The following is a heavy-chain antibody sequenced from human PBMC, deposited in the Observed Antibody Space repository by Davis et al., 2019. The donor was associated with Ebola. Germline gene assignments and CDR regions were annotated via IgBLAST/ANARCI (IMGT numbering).Heavy chain of an antibody. Sequence: SVKVSCKASGGTFSSYAISWVRQAPGQGLEWMGGIIPIFGTANYAQKFQGRVTITADESTSTAYMELSSLRSDDTAVYYCARVERYFDWLLTPGYYGMDVWGQGTTVTVSS. V-gene: IGHV1-69*13. J-gene: IGHJ6*02. D-gene: IGHD3-9*01. CDR3: ARVERYFDWLLTPGYYGMDV. CDR2: IIPIFGTA. CDR1: GGTFSSYA.